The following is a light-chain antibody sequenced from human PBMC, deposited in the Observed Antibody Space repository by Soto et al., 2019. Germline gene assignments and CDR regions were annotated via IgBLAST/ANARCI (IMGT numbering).Light chain of an antibody. CDR2: GAS. V-gene: IGKV3-15*01. CDR3: QQYNDWPPFT. J-gene: IGKJ3*01. CDR1: QAVSSN. Sequence: EIVMTQSPATLSVSPGERATLSCRASQAVSSNLAWYQQKPGQAPRLLIYGASTRATGIPARFSGSGSGTEFNLTISSLLSEDFAVYYCQQYNDWPPFTFGPGTRVDIK.